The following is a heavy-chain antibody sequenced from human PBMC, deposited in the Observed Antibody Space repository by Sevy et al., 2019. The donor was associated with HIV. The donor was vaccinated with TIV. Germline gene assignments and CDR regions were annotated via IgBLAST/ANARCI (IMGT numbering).Heavy chain of an antibody. D-gene: IGHD1-26*01. CDR1: GGSISRSSYY. CDR3: ARLSYSGSYYYYYYYMDV. CDR2: IYYSGST. Sequence: SETLSLTCTVSGGSISRSSYYWGWIRQPPGKGLEWIGSIYYSGSTYYNPSLKSRVTISVDTSKNQFSLKLSSVTAADTAVYYCARLSYSGSYYYYYYYMDVWGKGTTVTVSS. V-gene: IGHV4-39*01. J-gene: IGHJ6*03.